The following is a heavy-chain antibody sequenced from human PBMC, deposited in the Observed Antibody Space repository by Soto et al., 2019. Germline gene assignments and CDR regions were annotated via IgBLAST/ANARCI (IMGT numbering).Heavy chain of an antibody. V-gene: IGHV1-18*01. CDR1: GYTFTSYG. J-gene: IGHJ6*02. D-gene: IGHD3-16*01. Sequence: ASVKVSCKASGYTFTSYGISWVRQAPGQRLEWMGWINAYNCNTKYSQKFQGRVTITSDTSASTAYMELRSLRSEDTAVYYCARLNYYYYGMDVWGQGTTVTVSS. CDR3: ARLNYYYYGMDV. CDR2: INAYNCNT.